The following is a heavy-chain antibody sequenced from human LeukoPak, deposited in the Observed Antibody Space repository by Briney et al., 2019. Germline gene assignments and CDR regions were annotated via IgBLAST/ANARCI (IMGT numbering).Heavy chain of an antibody. CDR1: GFTFSSYA. D-gene: IGHD2-2*01. Sequence: GGSLRLSCAASGFTFSSYAMSWVRQAPGKGLEWVSAISGSGGSTYYADSVKGRFTISRDNSKNTLYLQMNSPRAEDTAVYYCAKDQDIVVVPAAIPFDYWGQGTLVTVSS. V-gene: IGHV3-23*01. CDR3: AKDQDIVVVPAAIPFDY. CDR2: ISGSGGST. J-gene: IGHJ4*02.